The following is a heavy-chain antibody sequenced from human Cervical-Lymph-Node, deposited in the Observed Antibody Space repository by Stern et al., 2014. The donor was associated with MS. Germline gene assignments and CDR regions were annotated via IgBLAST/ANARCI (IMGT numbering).Heavy chain of an antibody. J-gene: IGHJ4*02. CDR3: AKASGTYGSGSLDY. Sequence: VQLVESGGGVVQPGRSLSLSCAAPGFDSSTYGTQWVRQAPGKGLGWEAVIWYDGSNKYYADSVKGRFTISRDNSKNTLYLQMSSLRAGDTAVYFCAKASGTYGSGSLDYWGQGTLVTVSS. CDR1: GFDSSTYG. V-gene: IGHV3-33*03. D-gene: IGHD3-10*01. CDR2: IWYDGSNK.